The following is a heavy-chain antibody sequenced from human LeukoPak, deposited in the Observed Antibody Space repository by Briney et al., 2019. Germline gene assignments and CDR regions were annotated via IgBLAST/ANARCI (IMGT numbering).Heavy chain of an antibody. CDR1: GFIFSDYN. J-gene: IGHJ4*02. Sequence: PGGSLRLSCAASGFIFSDYNMHWVRQVPGKGLEWVSIISGDGGRTSYADSVKGRVTISRDNSKNSLYLQMNSLRTEDTAFYYCAKDVSGSMDSWGQGTLVTVSS. D-gene: IGHD5/OR15-5a*01. CDR2: ISGDGGRT. CDR3: AKDVSGSMDS. V-gene: IGHV3-43*02.